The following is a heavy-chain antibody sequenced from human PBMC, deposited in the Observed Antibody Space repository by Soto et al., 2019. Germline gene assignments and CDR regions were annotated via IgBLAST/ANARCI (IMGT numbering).Heavy chain of an antibody. CDR1: GFTFSSYA. V-gene: IGHV3-21*01. Sequence: PGGSLRLSCAASGFTFSSYAMSWVRQAPGKGLEWVSSISSSSSYIYYADSVKGRFTISRDNAKNSLYLQMNSLRAEDTAVYYCARGVMATIADFDYWGQGTLVTVSS. D-gene: IGHD2-21*01. J-gene: IGHJ4*02. CDR3: ARGVMATIADFDY. CDR2: ISSSSSYI.